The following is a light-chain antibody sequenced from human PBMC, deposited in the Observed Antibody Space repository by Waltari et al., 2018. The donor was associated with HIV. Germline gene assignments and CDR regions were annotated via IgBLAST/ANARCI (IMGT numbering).Light chain of an antibody. Sequence: SYELTQPPSLSVSPGQTARITCSGDALSMQYGSWYQQKPGQAPVLVINKDSERSSGIPERFSGSSSGTTVTLTISGAQAEDEAAYFCQSTDRSGSYIIFGGGTKLTVL. CDR1: ALSMQY. V-gene: IGLV3-25*03. CDR3: QSTDRSGSYII. CDR2: KDS. J-gene: IGLJ2*01.